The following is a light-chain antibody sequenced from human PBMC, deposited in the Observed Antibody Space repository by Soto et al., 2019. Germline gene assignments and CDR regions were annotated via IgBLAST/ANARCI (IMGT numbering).Light chain of an antibody. CDR1: QSVKSS. Sequence: EIMMTQSPATLSVSPGERATLSCRASQSVKSSLAWYQQKPGQAPRLLIYGASTRATGIPARFSGSGSGTEFTLTISSLQSEDSAVYYCQHYNHWLWTFGQGTTVEIK. J-gene: IGKJ1*01. V-gene: IGKV3-15*01. CDR2: GAS. CDR3: QHYNHWLWT.